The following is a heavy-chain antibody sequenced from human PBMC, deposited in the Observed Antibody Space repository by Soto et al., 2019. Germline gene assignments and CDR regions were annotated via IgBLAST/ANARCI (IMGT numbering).Heavy chain of an antibody. Sequence: GASVKVGCKASGYTFTIYAMHWVRQDPGQRLEWMGWINAGNGNTKYSQKFQGRVTITRDTSASTAYMELSSLRSEDTAVYYCARDAFVDTAMVTFRPNWFDPWGQGTLVTVSS. CDR2: INAGNGNT. D-gene: IGHD5-18*01. CDR3: ARDAFVDTAMVTFRPNWFDP. J-gene: IGHJ5*02. V-gene: IGHV1-3*01. CDR1: GYTFTIYA.